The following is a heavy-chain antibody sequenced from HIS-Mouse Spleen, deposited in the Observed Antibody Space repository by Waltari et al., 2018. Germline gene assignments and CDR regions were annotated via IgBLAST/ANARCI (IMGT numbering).Heavy chain of an antibody. CDR2: YYSGST. CDR3: ARASRDLLLPRYFDL. V-gene: IGHV4-59*01. Sequence: QVQLQESGPGLVKPSETLSLTCTVSGGSLSSYYWSWLRQPPGKGLEWIGYYSGSTNYKPSLKSRVTISVDTSKNQFSLKLSSVTAADTAVYYCARASRDLLLPRYFDLWGRGTLVTVSS. J-gene: IGHJ2*01. CDR1: GGSLSSYY.